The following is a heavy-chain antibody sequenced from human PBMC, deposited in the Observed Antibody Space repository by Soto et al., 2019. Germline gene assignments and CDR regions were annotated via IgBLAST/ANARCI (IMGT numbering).Heavy chain of an antibody. CDR1: GGSISSGDYY. J-gene: IGHJ6*02. D-gene: IGHD3-3*01. CDR3: ARGPISRLGMDV. Sequence: SETLSLTCTVSGGSISSGDYYWSWIRQPPGKGLEWIGYIHYSGSTYYNPSLKSRVTISVDTSKNQFSLKLSSVTAADTAVYYCARGPISRLGMDVWGQGTTVTVSS. CDR2: IHYSGST. V-gene: IGHV4-30-4*01.